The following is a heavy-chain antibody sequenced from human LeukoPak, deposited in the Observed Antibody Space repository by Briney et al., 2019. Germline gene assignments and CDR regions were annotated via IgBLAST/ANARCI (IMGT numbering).Heavy chain of an antibody. D-gene: IGHD3-22*01. CDR1: GYTFTNYG. CDR2: VNADNSNT. Sequence: ASVKVSCKASGYTFTNYGISWVRQAPGQRLEWMGWVNADNSNTKYSREFQGRVTITRDTSASTAYMDLNSLRSEDMAVYYCAVGDYYYDTRYDYWGQGTLVTVSS. V-gene: IGHV1-3*03. CDR3: AVGDYYYDTRYDY. J-gene: IGHJ4*02.